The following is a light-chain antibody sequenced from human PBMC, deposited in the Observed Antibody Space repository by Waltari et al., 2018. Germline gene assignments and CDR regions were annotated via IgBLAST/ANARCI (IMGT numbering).Light chain of an antibody. J-gene: IGKJ2*01. CDR3: LQSYAYPYT. CDR1: QGIRDV. Sequence: IEMTQSPPSLSASVGARVTITCRASQGIRDVLGRYQQTPAKAPNLLIYAASRLQNGVPSRFSGSGSGTDFTLIISSLQPEDFATYYCLQSYAYPYTFGQGTKLEMK. V-gene: IGKV1-6*01. CDR2: AAS.